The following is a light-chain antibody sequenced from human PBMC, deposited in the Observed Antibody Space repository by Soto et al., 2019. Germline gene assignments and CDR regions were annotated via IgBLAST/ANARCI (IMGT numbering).Light chain of an antibody. CDR2: DTS. J-gene: IGKJ4*01. CDR1: QSVSTN. CDR3: QQYNNWPLT. Sequence: EIVMTQSPATLSVSPGESATLSCRASQSVSTNLAWYQQKPGQAPRLLIYDTSTRATGFPGRFSGTRSGTEFTLTISSLQSEDFAVYYCQQYNNWPLTFGGGTKVEIK. V-gene: IGKV3-15*01.